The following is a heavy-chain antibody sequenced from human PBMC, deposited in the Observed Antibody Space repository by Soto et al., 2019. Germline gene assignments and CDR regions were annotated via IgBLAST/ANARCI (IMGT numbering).Heavy chain of an antibody. J-gene: IGHJ6*02. CDR2: IIPIFGTA. Sequence: ASVKVSCKASGGTFSSYAISWVRQAPGQGLEWMGGIIPIFGTANYAQKFQGRVTITADESTSTAYMELSSLRSEDTAAYYCAREDDYSNYIIGGMDVWGQGTAVTVSS. CDR3: AREDDYSNYIIGGMDV. D-gene: IGHD4-4*01. CDR1: GGTFSSYA. V-gene: IGHV1-69*13.